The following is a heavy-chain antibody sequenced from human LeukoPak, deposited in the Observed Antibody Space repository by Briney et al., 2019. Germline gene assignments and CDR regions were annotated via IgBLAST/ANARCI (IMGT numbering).Heavy chain of an antibody. J-gene: IGHJ5*02. CDR2: IYSSGST. Sequence: PSETLSLTCTVSGGSISSYYWSWIRQPAGKGMEWIGRIYSSGSTKYNPSLKSRVTMSVDTPKNQFSLKLSSVTAADTAVYYCARESFSYTGWFDPWGQGTLVTVSS. D-gene: IGHD3-16*02. CDR3: ARESFSYTGWFDP. CDR1: GGSISSYY. V-gene: IGHV4-4*07.